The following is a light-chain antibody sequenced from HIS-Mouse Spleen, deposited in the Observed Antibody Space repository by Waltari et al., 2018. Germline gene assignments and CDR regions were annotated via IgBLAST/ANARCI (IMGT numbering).Light chain of an antibody. J-gene: IGLJ3*02. V-gene: IGLV2-23*01. CDR2: EGS. CDR1: SSDVGSYNL. Sequence: QSALTQPASVSGSPGQSNTISCTGTSSDVGSYNLYPWYQQQPGKAPKLMIYEGSKRPSGVSNRFSGSKSGNTASLTISGLQAEDEADYYCCSYAGSSTLVFGGGTKLTVL. CDR3: CSYAGSSTLV.